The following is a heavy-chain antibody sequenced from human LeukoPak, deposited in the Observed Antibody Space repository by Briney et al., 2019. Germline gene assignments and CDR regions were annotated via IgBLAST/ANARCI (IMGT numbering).Heavy chain of an antibody. CDR2: INPSGDST. V-gene: IGHV1-46*01. CDR3: ARDNSNVGSGTYYWWFDP. Sequence: ASVKVSCKASGFSFTSYYMHWVRQAPGQGLEWMGIINPSGDSTNYAQRFQGRVTMTRDTSTSTVYMELSSLRSEDTAVYYCARDNSNVGSGTYYWWFDPWGQGTLVTVSS. CDR1: GFSFTSYY. D-gene: IGHD2-15*01. J-gene: IGHJ5*02.